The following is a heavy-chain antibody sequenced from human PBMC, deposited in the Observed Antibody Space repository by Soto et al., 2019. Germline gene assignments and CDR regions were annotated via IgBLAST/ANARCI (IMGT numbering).Heavy chain of an antibody. J-gene: IGHJ3*01. CDR2: IHSDGSST. V-gene: IGHV3-74*01. Sequence: EVRLVESEGGVVQPGGSLSLSSAASGFTFSYYWMHWVRQAPGQGLLWVSRIHSDGSSTTYADSVKGRFTISRDNAKNTVSLQMNSLRVEDTGVYFCARGDRGAFDLWGQGTMVTVSS. CDR1: GFTFSYYW. CDR3: ARGDRGAFDL. D-gene: IGHD2-21*02.